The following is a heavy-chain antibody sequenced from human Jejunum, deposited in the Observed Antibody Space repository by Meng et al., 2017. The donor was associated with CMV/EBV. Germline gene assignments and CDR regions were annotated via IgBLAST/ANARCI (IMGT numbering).Heavy chain of an antibody. CDR2: IWSDGRAT. V-gene: IGHV3-33*01. CDR3: ARDLAVGRIWFDP. J-gene: IGHJ5*02. CDR1: RFSVSEYG. D-gene: IGHD6-19*01. Sequence: TVSRFSVSEYGFRWVRQTPGKGVEWVAEIWSDGRATYYADSVSGGFTISRDNSRSTLYLQTNSLRAEDTAVYYCARDLAVGRIWFDPWGQGTLVTVSS.